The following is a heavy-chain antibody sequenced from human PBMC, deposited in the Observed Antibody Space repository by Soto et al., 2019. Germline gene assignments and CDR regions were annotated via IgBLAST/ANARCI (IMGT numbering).Heavy chain of an antibody. CDR3: ARDGFGWELHH. D-gene: IGHD1-26*01. V-gene: IGHV1-18*01. J-gene: IGHJ5*02. Sequence: QVQLVQSGAEVKEPGASVRVSCKASGYSFSNYGISWVRQAPGQGLEWMGWISGYYGMSNYEQKFQDSVTMTTDTSTSTVYMDLRSLRSDDTAVYYCARDGFGWELHHWGQGTVVTVSS. CDR2: ISGYYGMS. CDR1: GYSFSNYG.